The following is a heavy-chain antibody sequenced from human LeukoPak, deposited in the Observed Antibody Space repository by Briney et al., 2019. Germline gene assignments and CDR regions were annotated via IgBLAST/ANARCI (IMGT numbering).Heavy chain of an antibody. D-gene: IGHD2-2*01. Sequence: SETLSLTCSVPGGSITGYYWSWIRQPAGKGLEWIGRICPNGGTNYNPSLKSRATMSVDTSKNQFSLKLTSVTAADTAMYYCARTKRTSHYYFDYWGQGTLATVSS. CDR3: ARTKRTSHYYFDY. CDR2: ICPNGGT. J-gene: IGHJ4*02. V-gene: IGHV4-4*07. CDR1: GGSITGYY.